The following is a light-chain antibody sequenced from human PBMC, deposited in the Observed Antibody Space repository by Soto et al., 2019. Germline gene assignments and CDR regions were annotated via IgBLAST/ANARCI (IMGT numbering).Light chain of an antibody. CDR3: QRYDISPFP. CDR2: GAS. J-gene: IGKJ2*01. CDR1: QSVSSTY. Sequence: EIVLTQSPGTLSLSPWERATLSCSASQSVSSTYLAWYQQKPGQAPRLIIYGASSRATGIPDRFSGSGSGTDFTLTISRLEPEDFAVYYCQRYDISPFPFGQGTKLEIK. V-gene: IGKV3-20*01.